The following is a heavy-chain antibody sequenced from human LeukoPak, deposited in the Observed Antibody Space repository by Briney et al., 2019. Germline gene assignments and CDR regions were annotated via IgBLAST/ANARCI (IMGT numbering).Heavy chain of an antibody. Sequence: SETLSLTCTVSGGSISSSSDYWGWIRQAPGKGLEWIWSIYYHENTYYNSSLKSRVTISVDTSKNQFSLKLNSVTAADTAVYFCARRAYSAAYWKHFDYWGQGTMVTVSS. CDR3: ARRAYSAAYWKHFDY. V-gene: IGHV4-39*01. CDR2: IYYHENT. CDR1: GGSISSSSDY. J-gene: IGHJ4*02. D-gene: IGHD1-1*01.